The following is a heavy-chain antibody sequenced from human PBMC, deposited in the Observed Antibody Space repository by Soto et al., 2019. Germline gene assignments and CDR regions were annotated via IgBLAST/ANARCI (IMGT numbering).Heavy chain of an antibody. CDR3: ARQGCSSTSCYIWGYYYYGMDV. V-gene: IGHV5-51*01. D-gene: IGHD2-2*02. Sequence: GESLKISCKGSGYSFTSYWIGWVRQMPGKGLEWMGIIYPGDSDTRYSPSFQGQVTISADKSISTAYLRWSSLKASDTAMYYCARQGCSSTSCYIWGYYYYGMDVWGQGTTVTV. CDR1: GYSFTSYW. J-gene: IGHJ6*02. CDR2: IYPGDSDT.